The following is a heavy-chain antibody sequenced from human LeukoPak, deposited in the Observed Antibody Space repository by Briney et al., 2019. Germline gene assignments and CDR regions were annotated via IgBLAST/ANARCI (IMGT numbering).Heavy chain of an antibody. CDR2: IYYSGST. J-gene: IGHJ6*03. Sequence: SETLSLTCTVSGGSISSGDYYWSWIRQPPGKGLEWIGYIYYSGSTYYNPSLKSRVTISVDTSKNQFSRKLSSVTAADTAVYYCARGEPRYCSSTSCYKGYYMDVWGKGATVTVSS. CDR3: ARGEPRYCSSTSCYKGYYMDV. D-gene: IGHD2-2*02. V-gene: IGHV4-30-4*01. CDR1: GGSISSGDYY.